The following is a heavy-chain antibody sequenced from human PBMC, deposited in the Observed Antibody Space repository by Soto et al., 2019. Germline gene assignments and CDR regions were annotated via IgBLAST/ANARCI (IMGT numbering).Heavy chain of an antibody. CDR3: FKGGPMAFYYFDY. D-gene: IGHD3-10*01. CDR1: GFTFSSYG. CDR2: ISYDGSNK. J-gene: IGHJ4*02. V-gene: IGHV3-30*18. Sequence: GGSLRLSCAASGFTFSSYGMHWVRQAPGKGLEWVAVISYDGSNKYYADSVKGRFTISRDNSKNTLYLQMNSLRAEDTAVYYCFKGGPMAFYYFDYWGPGTLVTVAS.